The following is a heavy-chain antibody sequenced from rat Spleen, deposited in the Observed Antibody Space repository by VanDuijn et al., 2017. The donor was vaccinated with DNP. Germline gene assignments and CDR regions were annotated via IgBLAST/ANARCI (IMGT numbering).Heavy chain of an antibody. CDR3: TRDGSPYYSSYMDVMDA. D-gene: IGHD1-2*01. J-gene: IGHJ4*01. V-gene: IGHV2-43*01. CDR2: MWTGGST. CDR1: GFSLTSYH. Sequence: QVQLKESGPGLVQPSQTLSLTCTVSGFSLTSYHVSWVRQPPGKGLEWVGVMWTGGSTAYNSLLKSRLSISRDISKSQVFLKMNSLQAEDTAIYYCTRDGSPYYSSYMDVMDAWGRGASVTVSS.